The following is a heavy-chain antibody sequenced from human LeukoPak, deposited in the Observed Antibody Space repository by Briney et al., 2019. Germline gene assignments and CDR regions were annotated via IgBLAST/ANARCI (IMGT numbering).Heavy chain of an antibody. CDR1: GYTFTGYY. J-gene: IGHJ5*02. CDR3: AREHSGYDS. V-gene: IGHV1-46*01. Sequence: GASVKVSCKASGYTFTGYYIHWVRQAPGQGLEWMGIINPSGGSTNYAQKFQGRVTMTRDTSTSTVYMELSSLRSEDTAVYYCAREHSGYDSWGQGTLLTVSS. D-gene: IGHD5-12*01. CDR2: INPSGGST.